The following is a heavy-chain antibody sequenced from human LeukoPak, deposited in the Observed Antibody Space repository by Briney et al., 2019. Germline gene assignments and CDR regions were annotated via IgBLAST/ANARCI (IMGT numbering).Heavy chain of an antibody. CDR1: GSSVHSCSYH. D-gene: IGHD3-10*01. CDR3: ASRHGDSGSSNC. V-gene: IGHV4-61*01. CDR2: IYYSGSS. Sequence: SETLSLTCSVSGSSVHSCSYHWSWIRQPPGKGLEWFWYIYYSGSSNYNPSLKSRVTISPATSKDQFSLRLSSVTAADAAVYYCASRHGDSGSSNCWGQGALVTVSS. J-gene: IGHJ4*02.